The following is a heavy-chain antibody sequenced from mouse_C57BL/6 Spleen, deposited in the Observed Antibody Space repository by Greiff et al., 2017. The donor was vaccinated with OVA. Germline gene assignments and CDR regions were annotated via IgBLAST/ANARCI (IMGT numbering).Heavy chain of an antibody. CDR2: IRNKANGYTN. CDR3: ARYWYAMDY. V-gene: IGHV7-3*01. J-gene: IGHJ4*01. Sequence: EVQLVESGGGLVQPGGSLSLSCAASGFTFTDYYMSWVRQPPGKALEWLGFIRNKANGYTNEYRVSVKGRFTISRDNSQSILYLQMNALRAEDSATYYCARYWYAMDYWGQGTSVTVSS. CDR1: GFTFTDYY.